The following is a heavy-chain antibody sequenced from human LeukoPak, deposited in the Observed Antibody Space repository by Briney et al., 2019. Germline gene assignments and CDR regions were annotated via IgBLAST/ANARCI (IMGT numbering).Heavy chain of an antibody. CDR2: IYYSGST. Sequence: SETLSLTCTVSGGSISSCYWSWIRQPPGKGLEWIGYIYYSGSTNYNPSLKSRVTISVDTSKNQFSLKLSSVTAADTAVYYCARDRVRFGHYGMDVWGQGTTVTVSS. CDR1: GGSISSCY. J-gene: IGHJ6*02. V-gene: IGHV4-59*01. D-gene: IGHD3-10*01. CDR3: ARDRVRFGHYGMDV.